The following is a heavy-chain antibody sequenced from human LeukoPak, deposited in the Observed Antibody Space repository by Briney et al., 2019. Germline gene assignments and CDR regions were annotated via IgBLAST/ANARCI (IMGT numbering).Heavy chain of an antibody. CDR3: TRGSSGRRDN. V-gene: IGHV1-8*02. J-gene: IGHJ4*02. CDR2: MNPNSGNT. Sequence: GASVKVSCKASGYTFTSCGINWVRQAPGQGLEWMGWMNPNSGNTGYGQSFQGRITMTRDISIGTAYMELSNLTSEDTAIYYCTRGSSGRRDNWGQGTLVTVSA. CDR1: GYTFTSCG. D-gene: IGHD6-19*01.